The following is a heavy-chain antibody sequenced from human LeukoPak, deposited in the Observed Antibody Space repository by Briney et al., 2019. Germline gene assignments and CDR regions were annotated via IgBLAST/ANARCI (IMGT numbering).Heavy chain of an antibody. V-gene: IGHV1-18*01. CDR1: GYTFTNFG. J-gene: IGHJ3*02. Sequence: ASVKVSCKASGYTFTNFGISWVRQAPGQGLEWMGWISVYNVNTNYAQKVQDRVTMTTDTSTSTAYMELRSLRSDDTAVYYCARAGGWAREDYKADAFDIWGQGTMVSVST. D-gene: IGHD6-19*01. CDR3: ARAGGWAREDYKADAFDI. CDR2: ISVYNVNT.